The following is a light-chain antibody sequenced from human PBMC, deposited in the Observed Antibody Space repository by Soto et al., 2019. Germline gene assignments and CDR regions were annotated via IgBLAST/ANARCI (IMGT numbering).Light chain of an antibody. Sequence: IVLPQSPETLSLSPGERATLSCRASQSVSSYLAWYQQKPGQAPRLLIYGASTRATGIPDRFSGSGSGTDFTLTISRLESEDFAVYYCQQYGSSPRTFGQGTKVDI. V-gene: IGKV3-20*01. CDR1: QSVSSY. CDR3: QQYGSSPRT. J-gene: IGKJ1*01. CDR2: GAS.